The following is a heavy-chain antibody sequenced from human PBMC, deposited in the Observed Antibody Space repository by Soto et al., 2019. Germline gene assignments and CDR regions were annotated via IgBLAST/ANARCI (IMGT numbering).Heavy chain of an antibody. D-gene: IGHD3-10*02. CDR1: GFTFSSYS. V-gene: IGHV3-48*02. Sequence: PWGSLRLSCAASGFTFSSYSMNWVRQAPGKGLEWVSYISSSSSTIYYADSVKGRFTISRDNAKNSLYLQMNSLRDEDTAVYYCARDQKTKFGKGVFDYWGQGTLVTVSS. J-gene: IGHJ4*02. CDR3: ARDQKTKFGKGVFDY. CDR2: ISSSSSTI.